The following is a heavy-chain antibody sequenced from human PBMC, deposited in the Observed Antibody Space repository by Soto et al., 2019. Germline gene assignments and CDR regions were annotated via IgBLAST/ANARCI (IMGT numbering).Heavy chain of an antibody. CDR1: VVSFSGYY. V-gene: IGHV4-34*01. Sequence: SETLSLTCAFYVVSFSGYYWSCIRHPPGKWLEWIGEINHSGSTNYNPSLKSRVTISVDTSKNQFSLKLSSVTAADTAVYYCAREGDYDFCSGYTGNYWYFDLWGRGTLVTVSS. CDR2: INHSGST. J-gene: IGHJ2*01. D-gene: IGHD3-3*01. CDR3: AREGDYDFCSGYTGNYWYFDL.